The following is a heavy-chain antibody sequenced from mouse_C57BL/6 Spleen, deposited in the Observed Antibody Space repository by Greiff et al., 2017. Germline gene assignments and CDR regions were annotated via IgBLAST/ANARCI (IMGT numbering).Heavy chain of an antibody. CDR1: GYSITSGYY. J-gene: IGHJ1*03. V-gene: IGHV3-6*01. CDR3: ARGGYYYGDWYFDV. Sequence: ESGPGLVKPSQSLSLTCSVTGYSITSGYYWNWIRQFPGNKLEWMGYISYDGSNNYNPSLKNRISITRDTSKNQFFLKLNSVTTEDTATYYCARGGYYYGDWYFDVWGTGTTVTVSS. CDR2: ISYDGSN. D-gene: IGHD1-1*01.